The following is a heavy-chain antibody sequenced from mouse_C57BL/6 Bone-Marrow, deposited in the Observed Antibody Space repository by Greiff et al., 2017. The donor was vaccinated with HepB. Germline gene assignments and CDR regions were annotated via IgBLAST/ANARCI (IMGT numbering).Heavy chain of an antibody. CDR2: ISGGGGNT. J-gene: IGHJ2*01. CDR1: GFTFSSYT. V-gene: IGHV5-9*01. Sequence: EVKLVESGGGLVKPGGSLKLSCAASGFTFSSYTMSWVRQTPEKRLEWVATISGGGGNTYYPDSVMGRFTISRDNAKNTLYLQMSSLRSEDTALYYCARHQRLYYFDYWGQGTTLTVSS. CDR3: ARHQRLYYFDY.